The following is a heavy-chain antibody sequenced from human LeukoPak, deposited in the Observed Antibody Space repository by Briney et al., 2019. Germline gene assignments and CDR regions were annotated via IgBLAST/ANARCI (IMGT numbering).Heavy chain of an antibody. J-gene: IGHJ4*02. Sequence: WASVKVSCKASGGTFSSYAISWVRQAPGQGLEWMGRIIPILGIANYAQKFQGRVTIIADKSTSTAYMELSSLRSEDTAVYYCTKSGPKAFDYWGQGTLVTVSS. CDR2: IIPILGIA. CDR1: GGTFSSYA. V-gene: IGHV1-69*04. CDR3: TKSGPKAFDY. D-gene: IGHD5-12*01.